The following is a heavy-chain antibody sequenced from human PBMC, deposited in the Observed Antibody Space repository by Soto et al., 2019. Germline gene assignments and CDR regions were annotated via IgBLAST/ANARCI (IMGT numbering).Heavy chain of an antibody. Sequence: QITLNESGPTVVKPTETLTLTCTFSGFSLTTSGVGVGWVRQSPGKAPEWLAFIYWDDDKRYSKSLKIRLTITKDTSKNQVVLTMANVDPADTATYYCAHRVLRAVFGLVTTTAIYFDFWGQGTPVVVSS. CDR2: IYWDDDK. D-gene: IGHD3-3*01. CDR3: AHRVLRAVFGLVTTTAIYFDF. J-gene: IGHJ4*02. V-gene: IGHV2-5*02. CDR1: GFSLTTSGVG.